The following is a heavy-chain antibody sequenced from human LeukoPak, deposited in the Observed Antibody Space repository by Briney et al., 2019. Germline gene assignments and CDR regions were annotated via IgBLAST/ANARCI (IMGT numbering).Heavy chain of an antibody. CDR1: GFTFSSYA. V-gene: IGHV3-23*01. CDR3: AKVRIAVAGIPTTNFDY. CDR2: ISGSGGST. J-gene: IGHJ4*02. Sequence: PGGSLRLSCAASGFTFSSYAMSWVRQAPGKGLEWVSAISGSGGSTYYADSVKGRFTISRDNSKSTLYLQMNSLRAEDTAVYYCAKVRIAVAGIPTTNFDYWGQGTLVTVSS. D-gene: IGHD6-19*01.